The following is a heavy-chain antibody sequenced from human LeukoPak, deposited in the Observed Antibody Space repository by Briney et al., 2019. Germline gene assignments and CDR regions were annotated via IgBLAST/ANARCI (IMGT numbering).Heavy chain of an antibody. J-gene: IGHJ4*02. CDR1: GYSISSGYY. CDR2: IYHSGST. CDR3: ARVTRPSYYYDSSGRTPTDY. Sequence: SENLSLTCTVSGYSISSGYYWGWIRQPPGKGLEWIGSIYHSGSTYYNPSLKSRVTISVDKSKNQFSLKLSSVTAADTAVYYCARVTRPSYYYDSSGRTPTDYWGQGTLVTVSS. D-gene: IGHD3-22*01. V-gene: IGHV4-38-2*02.